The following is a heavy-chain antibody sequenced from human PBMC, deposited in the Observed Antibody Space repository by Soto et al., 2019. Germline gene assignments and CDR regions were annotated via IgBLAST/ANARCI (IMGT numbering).Heavy chain of an antibody. V-gene: IGHV6-1*01. Sequence: SQTLSLTCAISGDSVSSNSAAWNWIRQSPSRGLEWLGRTYYRSKWYNDYAVSVKSRITINPDTSKNQFSLQLNSVTPEDTAVYYCVREHYYDSSGYYYLVNYGMDVWGQGTTVTVSS. J-gene: IGHJ6*02. CDR1: GDSVSSNSAA. CDR3: VREHYYDSSGYYYLVNYGMDV. D-gene: IGHD3-22*01. CDR2: TYYRSKWYN.